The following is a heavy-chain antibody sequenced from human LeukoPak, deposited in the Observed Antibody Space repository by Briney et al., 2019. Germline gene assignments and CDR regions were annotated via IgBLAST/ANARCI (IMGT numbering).Heavy chain of an antibody. CDR3: ATSLDAAMNT. Sequence: GGSLRLSCEASGFTFNTYWMTWVRQAPGKGLEWLANIKYDGSYKYYAASVKGRFTISRDNARSSLYLQMNSLRAEDTGVYYCATSLDAAMNTGGQGILVTVSS. J-gene: IGHJ4*02. V-gene: IGHV3-7*01. D-gene: IGHD5-18*01. CDR1: GFTFNTYW. CDR2: IKYDGSYK.